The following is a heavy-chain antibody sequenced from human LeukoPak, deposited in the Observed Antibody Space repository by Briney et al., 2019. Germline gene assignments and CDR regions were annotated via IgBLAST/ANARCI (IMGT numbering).Heavy chain of an antibody. Sequence: GGSLRLSCTASGFTFSNHALHWVRQAPGKGLEWLTVISYDGRNEYYADSVTGRFTISRDNSKNTVSLQLNSLRVEDAAVYYCAKETLHGFDYWGQGTLVTVSS. CDR3: AKETLHGFDY. J-gene: IGHJ4*02. CDR2: ISYDGRNE. V-gene: IGHV3-30*04. CDR1: GFTFSNHA. D-gene: IGHD3-10*01.